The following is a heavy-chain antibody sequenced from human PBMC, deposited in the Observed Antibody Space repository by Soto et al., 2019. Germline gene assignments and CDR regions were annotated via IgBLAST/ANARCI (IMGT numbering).Heavy chain of an antibody. Sequence: EVQLVESGGGLVQPGGSLRLSCAASGFTFTSYSMNWVRQAPGKGLEWVSYIRGTTHYADSVKGRFNSSRDNARSSLYLQMNSLRADDTAVYYCARDDSFAFDIWGQGTMVTVSS. V-gene: IGHV3-48*01. D-gene: IGHD2-21*01. J-gene: IGHJ3*02. CDR1: GFTFTSYS. CDR3: ARDDSFAFDI. CDR2: IRGTT.